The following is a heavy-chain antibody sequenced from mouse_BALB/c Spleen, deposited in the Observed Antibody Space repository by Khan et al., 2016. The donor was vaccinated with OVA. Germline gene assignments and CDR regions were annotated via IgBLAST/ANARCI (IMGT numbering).Heavy chain of an antibody. D-gene: IGHD2-14*01. Sequence: EVQLQESGPGLVKPSQSLSLTCTVTGYSITSDYAWNWLRQFPGNKLEWMGYISSTGSTSYNPSLTSRISFTRDTSKNQFFLQLKSVTTEDTATYYCARSLYYSYGYALDCWGRGTSVTVSS. V-gene: IGHV3-2*02. CDR2: ISSTGST. J-gene: IGHJ4*01. CDR3: ARSLYYSYGYALDC. CDR1: GYSITSDYA.